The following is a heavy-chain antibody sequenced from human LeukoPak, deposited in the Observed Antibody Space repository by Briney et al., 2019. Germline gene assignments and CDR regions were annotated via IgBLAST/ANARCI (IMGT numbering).Heavy chain of an antibody. CDR2: ISTSGTAI. D-gene: IGHD4-17*01. V-gene: IGHV3-48*03. J-gene: IGHJ1*01. Sequence: VGPRRFSCAASGFTFSRYAMNWVRQAPGKGLERVSYISTSGTAIYYADSVKGRFTISRDNAKNSLYLQMNSLRAEDTAVYYCASLYGDYEHFHHWGQGALVTVSS. CDR1: GFTFSRYA. CDR3: ASLYGDYEHFHH.